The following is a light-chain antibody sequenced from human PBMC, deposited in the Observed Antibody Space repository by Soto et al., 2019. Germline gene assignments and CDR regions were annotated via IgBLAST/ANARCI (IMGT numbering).Light chain of an antibody. J-gene: IGKJ3*01. CDR1: QSVLYSSNNKNY. CDR2: WAS. Sequence: DIVMTQSPDSLAVSLGERATINCKSSQSVLYSSNNKNYLAWYQQKPGQPPKLLIYWASTRESGVPDRFSGSGSGTDFTLTISSLQAEDVAVYYCPQYYSTPIFTFGPGTKVDIK. V-gene: IGKV4-1*01. CDR3: PQYYSTPIFT.